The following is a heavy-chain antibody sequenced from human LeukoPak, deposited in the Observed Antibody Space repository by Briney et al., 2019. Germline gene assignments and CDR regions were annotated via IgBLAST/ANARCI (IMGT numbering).Heavy chain of an antibody. CDR2: IYDSGST. CDR1: GGSISSGGYS. J-gene: IGHJ6*02. CDR3: ASDSGYDSLGDYYYYGMDV. V-gene: IGHV4-30-2*01. D-gene: IGHD5-12*01. Sequence: TLCLTCAASGGSISSGGYSWGWIGQGPGKGLEGIGYIYDSGSTYYNPSLKRRVTISVDRSKHQFSLKLSSVTAADTAVYYCASDSGYDSLGDYYYYGMDVWGQGTTVTVSS.